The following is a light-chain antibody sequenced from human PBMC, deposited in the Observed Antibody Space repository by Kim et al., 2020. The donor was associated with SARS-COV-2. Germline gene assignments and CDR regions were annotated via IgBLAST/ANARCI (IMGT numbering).Light chain of an antibody. V-gene: IGLV1-44*01. CDR1: SSNIGSNA. Sequence: ELTQPPSASGTPGQRVTISCSGASSNIGSNAVNWYQHLPGTAPKLLIYSNNQRPSGVPDRFSGSKSGTSASLAISGLQSEDEADYYCAAWDDSLIGVFGGGTQLTVL. CDR2: SNN. J-gene: IGLJ3*02. CDR3: AAWDDSLIGV.